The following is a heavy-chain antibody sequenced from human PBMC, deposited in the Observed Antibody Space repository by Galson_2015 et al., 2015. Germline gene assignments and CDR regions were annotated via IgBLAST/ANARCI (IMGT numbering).Heavy chain of an antibody. CDR2: IYPGDSDT. CDR3: ASTSGWYSAAPENAFDI. CDR1: GYSFTSYW. V-gene: IGHV5-51*01. D-gene: IGHD6-19*01. Sequence: QSGAEVKKPGESLKISCKGSGYSFTSYWIGWVRQMPGKGLEWMGIIYPGDSDTRYSPSFQGQVTISADKSISTAYLQWSSLKASDPAMYYCASTSGWYSAAPENAFDIWGQGTMVTVSS. J-gene: IGHJ3*02.